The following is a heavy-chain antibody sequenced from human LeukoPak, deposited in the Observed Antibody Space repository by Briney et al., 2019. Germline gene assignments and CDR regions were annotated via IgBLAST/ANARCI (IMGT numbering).Heavy chain of an antibody. D-gene: IGHD6-13*01. CDR3: TRGGEQHLDRFDY. CDR1: GFTFSDFW. CDR2: IKQDGSEK. Sequence: GGSLRLSCTASGFTFSDFWMSWVRQAPGKGLEWVATIKQDGSEKYYVDSVKGRFTISRDNVKNSLYLQMNSLRAEDTAVYYCTRGGEQHLDRFDYWGQGTLVTVSS. V-gene: IGHV3-7*01. J-gene: IGHJ4*02.